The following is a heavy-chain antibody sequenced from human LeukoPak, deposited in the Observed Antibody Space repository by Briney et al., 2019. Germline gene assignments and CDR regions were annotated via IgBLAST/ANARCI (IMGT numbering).Heavy chain of an antibody. Sequence: GGSLRLSYAASGFTFSGSAMHWVRQASGKGLEWVGRIRSKANSYATAYAASVKGRFTISRDDSKNTAYLQMNSLKTEDTAVYYCTRLGAKWYFDYWGQGTLVTVSS. V-gene: IGHV3-73*01. J-gene: IGHJ4*02. CDR1: GFTFSGSA. D-gene: IGHD4/OR15-4a*01. CDR3: TRLGAKWYFDY. CDR2: IRSKANSYAT.